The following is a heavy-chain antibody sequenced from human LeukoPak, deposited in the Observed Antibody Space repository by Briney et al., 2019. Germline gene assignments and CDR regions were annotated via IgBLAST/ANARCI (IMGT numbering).Heavy chain of an antibody. D-gene: IGHD3-10*01. Sequence: GGSLRLSCAASGFTFSSYWMSWVRQAPGKGLEWVANIKQDGSEKYYVDSVKGRFTISRDNAKNSLYLQMNSLRAEDTAVYYCAKGAMVRGGYPDYWGQGTLVTVSS. CDR2: IKQDGSEK. CDR3: AKGAMVRGGYPDY. CDR1: GFTFSSYW. J-gene: IGHJ4*02. V-gene: IGHV3-7*03.